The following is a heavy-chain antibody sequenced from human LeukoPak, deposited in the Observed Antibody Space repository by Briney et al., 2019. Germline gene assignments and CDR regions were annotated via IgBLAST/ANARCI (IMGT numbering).Heavy chain of an antibody. Sequence: ASAKVSCKASGYTFTSYGISWVRQAPGQGLEWMGWISAYNGNTNYAQKLQGRVTTTTDTSTSTAYMELRSLRSDDTAVYYCARDRRAVVGATYYYYYGMDVWGQGTTVTVSS. D-gene: IGHD1-26*01. CDR2: ISAYNGNT. V-gene: IGHV1-18*01. CDR3: ARDRRAVVGATYYYYYGMDV. CDR1: GYTFTSYG. J-gene: IGHJ6*02.